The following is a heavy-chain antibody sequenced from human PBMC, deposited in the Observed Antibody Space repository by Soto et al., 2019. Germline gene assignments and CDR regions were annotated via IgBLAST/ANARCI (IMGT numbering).Heavy chain of an antibody. CDR1: GYSFTSYW. D-gene: IGHD3-3*01. V-gene: IGHV5-51*01. Sequence: PGESLKISCKGSGYSFTSYWIGWVRQMPGKGLEWMGIIYPGDSVTRYSPSFQGQVPISADKSTSTAYLQWSSRKGSDSALYYCSRRANYYFWSCYVDYWGQGTLVTVSS. CDR2: IYPGDSVT. J-gene: IGHJ4*02. CDR3: SRRANYYFWSCYVDY.